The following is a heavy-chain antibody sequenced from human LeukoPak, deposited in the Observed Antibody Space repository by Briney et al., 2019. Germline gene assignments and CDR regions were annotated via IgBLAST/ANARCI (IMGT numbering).Heavy chain of an antibody. CDR2: IYYSGST. Sequence: PSETLSLTCTVSGGSISSGGYYWSWIRQHPGKGLEWIGYIYYSGSTNYNPSLKSRVTISVDTSKNQFSLKLSSVTAADTAVYYCATTVGYSGYDDPYYYYMDVWGKGTTVTVSS. CDR3: ATTVGYSGYDDPYYYYMDV. J-gene: IGHJ6*03. D-gene: IGHD5-12*01. CDR1: GGSISSGGYY. V-gene: IGHV4-61*08.